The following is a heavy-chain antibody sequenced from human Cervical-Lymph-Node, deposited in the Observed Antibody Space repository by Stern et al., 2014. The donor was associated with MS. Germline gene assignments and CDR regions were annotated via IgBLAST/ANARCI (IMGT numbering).Heavy chain of an antibody. CDR2: IYPEDSDT. J-gene: IGHJ3*01. D-gene: IGHD3-10*01. CDR3: ARPLRGINNAFDA. Sequence: MQLVQSGGEVKKAGESLKISCKGSGYSFRNTWIGWVRQMPGKGLEWMGFIYPEDSDTRYSPSFQGQVSISADTSISTTYLHWSSLKASDTAMYFCARPLRGINNAFDAWGQGTMVTVYS. CDR1: GYSFRNTW. V-gene: IGHV5-51*01.